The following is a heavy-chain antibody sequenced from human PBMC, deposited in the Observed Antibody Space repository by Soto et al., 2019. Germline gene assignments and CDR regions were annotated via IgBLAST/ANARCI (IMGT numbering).Heavy chain of an antibody. CDR2: LTNSGGNT. J-gene: IGHJ4*02. V-gene: IGHV3-23*01. Sequence: EVQLLESGGGLVQPGGSLRLSCAASGFTFSSYAMSWVRQAPGKGLEWVSDLTNSGGNTFYADSVKGRFTISRDNSKTGLYLQMNSLRAEDTAVYFCAKNAEATIRLGYDYWGLGTLVTVSS. CDR3: AKNAEATIRLGYDY. CDR1: GFTFSSYA. D-gene: IGHD5-12*01.